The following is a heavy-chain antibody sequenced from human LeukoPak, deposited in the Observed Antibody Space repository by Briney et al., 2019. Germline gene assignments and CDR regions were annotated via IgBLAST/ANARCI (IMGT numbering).Heavy chain of an antibody. Sequence: SETLSLTCAVYGGSFSGYYWSWIRQPPGKGLEWIGEINHSGSTNYNPSLKRRVTISVDTSKNQFSLKLSSVTAADTAVYYCARALTGWLSPPLHWGQGTLVTVSS. V-gene: IGHV4-34*01. CDR3: ARALTGWLSPPLH. D-gene: IGHD3-22*01. CDR1: GGSFSGYY. J-gene: IGHJ4*02. CDR2: INHSGST.